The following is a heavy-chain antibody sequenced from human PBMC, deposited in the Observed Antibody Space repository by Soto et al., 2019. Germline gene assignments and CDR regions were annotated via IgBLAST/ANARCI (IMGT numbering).Heavy chain of an antibody. V-gene: IGHV1-18*01. Sequence: QVQLVQSGAEVKKPGASVKVSCEASGYTFTSSGFSWVRQAPGQGLEWMAWISAYNGETHYAQKFQGRVTMTTDTSTSTSYMELRSLRSDDTAVYYCARDSGSYMYVSDWGQGTLVTVSS. J-gene: IGHJ4*02. CDR1: GYTFTSSG. CDR2: ISAYNGET. CDR3: ARDSGSYMYVSD. D-gene: IGHD1-26*01.